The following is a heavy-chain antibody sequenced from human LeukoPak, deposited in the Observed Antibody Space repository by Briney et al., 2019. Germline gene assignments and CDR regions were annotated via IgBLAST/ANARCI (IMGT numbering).Heavy chain of an antibody. CDR3: ARDNRDGYNYVFDY. D-gene: IGHD5-24*01. CDR2: IYSGGST. CDR1: GFTVSTNY. J-gene: IGHJ4*02. V-gene: IGHV3-53*01. Sequence: GGSLRLSCAASGFTVSTNYMSWVRQAPGKGLEWVSVIYSGGSTYHADSVKGRFTTSRDNSKNTLYLQMNNLRAEDTAVYYCARDNRDGYNYVFDYWAREPWSPSPQ.